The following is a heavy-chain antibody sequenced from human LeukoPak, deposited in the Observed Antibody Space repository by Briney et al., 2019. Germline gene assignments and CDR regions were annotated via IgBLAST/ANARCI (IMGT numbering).Heavy chain of an antibody. D-gene: IGHD2-2*02. J-gene: IGHJ5*02. CDR3: ARQYCSSTSCYRFDP. CDR2: IYYSGST. Sequence: SETLSLTCTVSGGSISSYYWSWIRQPPGKGLEWIGYIYYSGSTNYNPSLKSRVTISVDTSKNQFSLRLSSVTAADTAVYYCARQYCSSTSCYRFDPWGQGTLVTVSS. CDR1: GGSISSYY. V-gene: IGHV4-59*01.